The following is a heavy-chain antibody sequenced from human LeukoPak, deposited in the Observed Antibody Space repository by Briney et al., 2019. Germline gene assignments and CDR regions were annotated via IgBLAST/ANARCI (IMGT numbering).Heavy chain of an antibody. CDR2: ISYDGSHE. V-gene: IGHV3-30*18. D-gene: IGHD6-19*01. Sequence: GGXXRLSCXASGFNFGSYGMHWVRQPPGKGLEWXXXISYDGSHEYYADSVKGRFTISRDSSRNTLYLQMDSLRPEDTAMYYCSKSAVAGTHYYYYDMDVWGQGTTVTVSS. J-gene: IGHJ6*02. CDR3: SKSAVAGTHYYYYDMDV. CDR1: GFNFGSYG.